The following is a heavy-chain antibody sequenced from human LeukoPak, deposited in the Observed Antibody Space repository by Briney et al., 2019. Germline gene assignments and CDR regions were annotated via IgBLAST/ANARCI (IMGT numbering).Heavy chain of an antibody. CDR3: ARMYSSSWYGGGFDYYGMDV. CDR1: GGSISSYY. J-gene: IGHJ6*02. CDR2: IYTSGST. D-gene: IGHD6-13*01. V-gene: IGHV4-4*07. Sequence: PSETLSLTCTVSGGSISSYYWSWIRQPAGKGLEWIGRIYTSGSTNYNPSLKSRVTMSVDTSKNQFSLKLSSVTAADTAVYYCARMYSSSWYGGGFDYYGMDVWGQGTTVTVSS.